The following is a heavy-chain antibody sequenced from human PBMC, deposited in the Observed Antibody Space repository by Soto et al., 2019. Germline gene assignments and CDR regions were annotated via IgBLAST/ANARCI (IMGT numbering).Heavy chain of an antibody. D-gene: IGHD5-18*01. CDR2: IYYCGST. CDR3: ARANSYGPTASDY. CDR1: GGSISSGDYY. Sequence: SETLSLTCTVSGGSISSGDYYWSWIRQPPGKGLEWIGYIYYCGSTYYNPSLKSRVTISVDTSKNQFSLKLSSVTAADTAVYYCARANSYGPTASDYWGQGTLVTVSS. J-gene: IGHJ4*02. V-gene: IGHV4-30-4*01.